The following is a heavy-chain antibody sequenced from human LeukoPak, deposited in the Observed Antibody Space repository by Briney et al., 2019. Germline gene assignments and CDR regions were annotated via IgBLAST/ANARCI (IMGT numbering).Heavy chain of an antibody. CDR1: GGSISSGSYY. D-gene: IGHD3-22*01. V-gene: IGHV4-61*02. J-gene: IGHJ4*02. Sequence: SETLSLTCTVSGGSISSGSYYWSWIRQPAGKGLEWIGRIYTSGSTNYNPSLKSRVTISVDTSKNQFSLKLSSVTAADTAVYYCARERDSYDSSGYYYSDYWGQGTLVTVSS. CDR3: ARERDSYDSSGYYYSDY. CDR2: IYTSGST.